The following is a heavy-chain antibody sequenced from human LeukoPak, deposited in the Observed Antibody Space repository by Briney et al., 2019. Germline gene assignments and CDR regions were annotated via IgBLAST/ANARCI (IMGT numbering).Heavy chain of an antibody. CDR2: INHSGST. CDR3: ARGLGGVVVLPTARGSSRNWFDP. CDR1: GGSFTGYQ. J-gene: IGHJ5*02. D-gene: IGHD2-2*01. Sequence: PSETLSLSCAVYGGSFTGYQWTWIRQPPGKGLEWIGEINHSGSTTDNPSLKSRVTISVHTSKNQFFLNLTSITAADTAVYYCARGLGGVVVLPTARGSSRNWFDPWGQGTLVTVSS. V-gene: IGHV4-34*01.